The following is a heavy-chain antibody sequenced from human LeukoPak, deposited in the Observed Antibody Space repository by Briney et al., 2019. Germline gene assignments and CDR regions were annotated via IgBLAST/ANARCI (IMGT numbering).Heavy chain of an antibody. D-gene: IGHD5-18*01. CDR2: IYYSGST. V-gene: IGHV4-59*01. J-gene: IGHJ2*01. CDR3: ARGGYSYGYTDWCFDL. Sequence: SETLSLTCTVSGGSISSYYWSWIRQPPGKGLEWIGYIYYSGSTNYNPSLKSRVTISVDTPKNQFSLKLSSVTAADTAVYYCARGGYSYGYTDWCFDLWGRGTLVTVSS. CDR1: GGSISSYY.